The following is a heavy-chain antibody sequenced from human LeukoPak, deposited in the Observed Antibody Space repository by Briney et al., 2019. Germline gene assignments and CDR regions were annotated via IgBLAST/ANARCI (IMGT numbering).Heavy chain of an antibody. D-gene: IGHD6-13*01. CDR1: GFTFSSYE. Sequence: GGSLXXSCAASGFTFSSYEMNWVRQAPGKGLEWVSYISSSGSTIYYADSVKGRFTISRDNAKNSVYLQVNSLRAEDTAVYYCARGAAALDYFDYWGQGTLVTVSS. CDR3: ARGAAALDYFDY. J-gene: IGHJ4*02. V-gene: IGHV3-48*03. CDR2: ISSSGSTI.